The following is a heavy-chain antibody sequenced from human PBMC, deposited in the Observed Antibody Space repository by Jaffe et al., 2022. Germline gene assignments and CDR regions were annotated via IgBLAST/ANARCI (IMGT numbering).Heavy chain of an antibody. Sequence: QVQLQESGPGLVKPSETLSLTCTVSGGSISSYYWSWIRQPPGKGLEWIGYIYYSGSTNYNPSLKSRVTISVDTSKNQFSLKLSSVTAADTAVYYCARGPWYCTGGVCYRGFDYWGQGTLVTVSS. D-gene: IGHD2-8*02. CDR3: ARGPWYCTGGVCYRGFDY. CDR1: GGSISSYY. V-gene: IGHV4-59*01. CDR2: IYYSGST. J-gene: IGHJ4*02.